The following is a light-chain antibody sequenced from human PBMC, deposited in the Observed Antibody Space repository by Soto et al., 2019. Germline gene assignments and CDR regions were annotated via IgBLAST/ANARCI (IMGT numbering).Light chain of an antibody. CDR3: QESGNSPLA. Sequence: EIVLTQSPGTLSLSPGERATLSCRASQSVSSSYLAWSQQKPGQAPRLLIYGASSRATGIPDRFSGSASGSDFTITSNRVALEDCAVYYLQESGNSPLAFDQRTKVETK. V-gene: IGKV3-20*01. CDR1: QSVSSSY. J-gene: IGKJ1*01. CDR2: GAS.